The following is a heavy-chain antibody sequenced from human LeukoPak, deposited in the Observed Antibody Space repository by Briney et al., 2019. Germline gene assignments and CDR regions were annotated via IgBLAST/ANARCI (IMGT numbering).Heavy chain of an antibody. CDR2: SSES. CDR3: ARSIAVAGDLDS. Sequence: SSESNYADSVKGRFTISRDNAKGSLCLQMNNLRAEDTAVYYCARSIAVAGDLDSWGQGTLVTVSS. D-gene: IGHD6-19*01. J-gene: IGHJ4*02. V-gene: IGHV3-11*06.